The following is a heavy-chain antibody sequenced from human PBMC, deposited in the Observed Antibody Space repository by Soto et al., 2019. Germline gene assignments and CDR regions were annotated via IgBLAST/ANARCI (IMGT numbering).Heavy chain of an antibody. V-gene: IGHV3-30*18. J-gene: IGHJ3*02. D-gene: IGHD6-6*01. CDR1: GLTFSNYD. CDR2: ISDDGTNK. Sequence: GGSLRLSCTASGLTFSNYDTNWVRQAPGKGLEWVAFISDDGTNKYYAESVKGRFAISRDNSKSTQWLQMNSLRVEDTAIYYCAQGGSSSSSGDAFEIWGQGTKVTVSS. CDR3: AQGGSSSSSGDAFEI.